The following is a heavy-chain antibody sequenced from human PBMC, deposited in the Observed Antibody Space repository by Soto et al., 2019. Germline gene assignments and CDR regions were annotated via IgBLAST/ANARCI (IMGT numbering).Heavy chain of an antibody. Sequence: SETLSLTCAVSGHSISSGYYWGWVRQPPGKGLEWIGSIYHSGSTHYNASLKSRVTISVDTSKSHSSLKLNSVTAADTAVYYCARADSDYYDNSGYPLDWGQGTLVTVSS. CDR1: GHSISSGYY. J-gene: IGHJ4*02. D-gene: IGHD3-22*01. V-gene: IGHV4-38-2*01. CDR3: ARADSDYYDNSGYPLD. CDR2: IYHSGST.